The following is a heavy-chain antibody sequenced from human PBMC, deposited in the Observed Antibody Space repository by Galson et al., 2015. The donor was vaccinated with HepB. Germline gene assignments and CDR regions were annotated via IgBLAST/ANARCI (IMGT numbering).Heavy chain of an antibody. Sequence: SETLSLTCTVSGGSISSYYWSWIRQPPGKGLEWIGYIYYSGSTNYNPSLKSRVTISVDTSKNQFSLKLSSVTAADTAVYYCARLLVSTYYYGSGSSYFFDVWGQGTTVTVSS. CDR1: GGSISSYY. D-gene: IGHD3-10*01. CDR3: ARLLVSTYYYGSGSSYFFDV. J-gene: IGHJ6*02. V-gene: IGHV4-59*08. CDR2: IYYSGST.